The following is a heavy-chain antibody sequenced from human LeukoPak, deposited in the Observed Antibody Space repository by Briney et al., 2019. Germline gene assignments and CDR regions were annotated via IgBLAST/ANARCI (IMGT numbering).Heavy chain of an antibody. CDR3: AKELTTERTPGVDS. Sequence: GGSLRLSCAASGLTFSSYAMSWVRQGPGTGLEWVSAISGSGDTTFYADSVKGRFTISRDNSKKTLYLQVNSLRAEDTAVYFCAKELTTERTPGVDSWGQGTLVTVSS. V-gene: IGHV3-23*01. D-gene: IGHD4-17*01. CDR1: GLTFSSYA. J-gene: IGHJ4*02. CDR2: ISGSGDTT.